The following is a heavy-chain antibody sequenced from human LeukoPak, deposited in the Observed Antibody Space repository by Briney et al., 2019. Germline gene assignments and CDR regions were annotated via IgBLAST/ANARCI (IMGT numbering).Heavy chain of an antibody. CDR2: IYSGGST. V-gene: IGHV3-66*02. CDR3: ARDVREELPGRY. Sequence: GGSLRLSCAASGFTVSINYMSWVRQAPGRGLEGVSVIYSGGSTYYADSVKGRFTISRDNSKNTLYLQMNSLRAEDTAVYYCARDVREELPGRYWGQGTLVTVSS. CDR1: GFTVSINY. D-gene: IGHD1-7*01. J-gene: IGHJ4*02.